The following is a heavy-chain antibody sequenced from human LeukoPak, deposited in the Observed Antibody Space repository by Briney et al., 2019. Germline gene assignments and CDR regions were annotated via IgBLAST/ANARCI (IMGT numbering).Heavy chain of an antibody. CDR1: GFTFSSYS. V-gene: IGHV3-21*01. D-gene: IGHD2-21*02. CDR3: ARDGCGGDCYPYYFDY. J-gene: IGHJ4*02. Sequence: PGGSLRLSCAASGFTFSSYSMNWVRQAPGKGLEWVSSISSSSSYIYYADSVKGRFTISRDSAKNSLYLQMNSLRAEDTAVYYCARDGCGGDCYPYYFDYWGQGTLVTVSS. CDR2: ISSSSSYI.